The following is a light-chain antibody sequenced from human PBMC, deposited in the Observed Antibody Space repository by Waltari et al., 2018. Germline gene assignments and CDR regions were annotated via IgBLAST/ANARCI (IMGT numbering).Light chain of an antibody. J-gene: IGKJ1*01. Sequence: DIQMTQSPSSLSASVGDKVTINCRASQDIRNDLGWYQQKTGKAPKRLLYAAFSLQSGVPSRFSGRGYWTEFTLTSSCLQPEDFATYYGLTFGQGTKVEIK. CDR1: QDIRND. CDR2: AAF. V-gene: IGKV1-17*01. CDR3: LT.